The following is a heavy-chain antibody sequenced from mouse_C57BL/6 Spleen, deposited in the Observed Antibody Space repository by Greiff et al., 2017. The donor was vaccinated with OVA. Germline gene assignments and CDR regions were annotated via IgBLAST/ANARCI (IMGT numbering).Heavy chain of an antibody. V-gene: IGHV5-6*01. Sequence: DVQLVESGGDLVKPGGSLKLSCAASGFTFSSYGMSWVRQTPDKRLEWVATISSGGSYTYYPDSVKGRFTLSRDNAKNTLYLQMSSLKSEDTAMYYCARHEDYSNFWFAYWGKGTLVTVSA. CDR3: ARHEDYSNFWFAY. J-gene: IGHJ3*01. CDR1: GFTFSSYG. CDR2: ISSGGSYT. D-gene: IGHD2-5*01.